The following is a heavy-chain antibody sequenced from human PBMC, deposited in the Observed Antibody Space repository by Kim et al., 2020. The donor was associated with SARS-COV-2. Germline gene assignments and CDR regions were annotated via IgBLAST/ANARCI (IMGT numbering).Heavy chain of an antibody. D-gene: IGHD4-17*01. Sequence: ASVKVSCKASGYTFTSYAMHWVRQAPGQRLEWMGWINAGNGNTKYSQKFQGRVTITRDTSASTAYMELSSLRSEDTAVYYCARIPTVTTHYFDYWGQGTLVTVSS. V-gene: IGHV1-3*01. CDR2: INAGNGNT. J-gene: IGHJ4*02. CDR1: GYTFTSYA. CDR3: ARIPTVTTHYFDY.